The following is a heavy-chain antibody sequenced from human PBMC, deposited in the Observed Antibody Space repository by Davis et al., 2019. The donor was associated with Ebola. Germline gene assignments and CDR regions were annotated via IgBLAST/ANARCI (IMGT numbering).Heavy chain of an antibody. CDR3: ARITVGYDAFDI. CDR2: IYGNDDK. Sequence: SGPTLVKPTQTLTLTCSFSEFSLPTSEVGVGWIRQPPGKALEWLAFIYGNDDKRYSPSLKSRLTVTKDTSKNQVVLTMTKMDPLDTATYYCARITVGYDAFDIWGQGTMVTVSS. J-gene: IGHJ3*02. CDR1: EFSLPTSEVG. D-gene: IGHD6-19*01. V-gene: IGHV2-5*01.